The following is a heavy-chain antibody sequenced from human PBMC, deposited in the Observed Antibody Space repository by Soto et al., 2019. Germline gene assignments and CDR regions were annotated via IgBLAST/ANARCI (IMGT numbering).Heavy chain of an antibody. J-gene: IGHJ6*02. Sequence: SETLSLTCAVSGGSISSSNWWSWVRQPPGKGLEWIGEIYHSGSTNYNPSLKSRVTISVDKSKNRFSLKLSSVTAADTAVYYCARADRRSGYGMDVWGQGTTVTVSS. CDR1: GGSISSSNW. CDR3: ARADRRSGYGMDV. CDR2: IYHSGST. V-gene: IGHV4-4*02. D-gene: IGHD3-10*01.